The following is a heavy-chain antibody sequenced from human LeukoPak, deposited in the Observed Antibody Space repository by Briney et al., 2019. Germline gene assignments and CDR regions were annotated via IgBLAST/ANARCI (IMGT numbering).Heavy chain of an antibody. CDR2: IYHSGST. CDR3: ARAKMVPTPTHLFDY. J-gene: IGHJ4*02. D-gene: IGHD5-24*01. CDR1: GGSISSGGYS. V-gene: IGHV4-30-2*01. Sequence: PSQTLSLTCAVSGGSISSGGYSWSWIRQPPGKGLEWIGYIYHSGSTYYNPSLKSRVTISVDRSKNQFSLKLSSVTAADTAVYYCARAKMVPTPTHLFDYWGQGTLVSVSS.